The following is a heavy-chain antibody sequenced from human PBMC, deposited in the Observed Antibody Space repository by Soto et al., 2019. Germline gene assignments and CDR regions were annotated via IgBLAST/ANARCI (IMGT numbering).Heavy chain of an antibody. D-gene: IGHD4-4*01. J-gene: IGHJ4*02. CDR2: ISAYNGNT. Sequence: QVQLVQSGAEVKKPGASVKVSCKASGYTFTSYGISWVRQAPGQGLEWMGWISAYNGNTNYAQKLQGRVTMTTDTSTSTAHMELRSLTSDDTALYYCARDCGDDYRNPRFAYWGQGTLVTVSS. CDR3: ARDCGDDYRNPRFAY. V-gene: IGHV1-18*01. CDR1: GYTFTSYG.